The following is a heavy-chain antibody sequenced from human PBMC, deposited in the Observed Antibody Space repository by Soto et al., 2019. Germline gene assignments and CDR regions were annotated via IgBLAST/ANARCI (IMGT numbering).Heavy chain of an antibody. D-gene: IGHD3-22*01. V-gene: IGHV3-7*01. CDR2: IKEDGTAK. J-gene: IGHJ4*02. Sequence: GGSLRLSCESSGFIFSDYAMNWVRQAPGKGLEWVANIKEDGTAKYYLDSVKGRFTVSRDNVKNSLYLQMNSLRAEDTAMYYCTTDRGYLTFDYWGPGTLVTAPQ. CDR1: GFIFSDYA. CDR3: TTDRGYLTFDY.